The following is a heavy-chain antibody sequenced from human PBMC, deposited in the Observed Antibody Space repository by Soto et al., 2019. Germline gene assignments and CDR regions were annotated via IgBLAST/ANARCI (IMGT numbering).Heavy chain of an antibody. J-gene: IGHJ4*02. CDR2: IYHSGST. CDR1: GGSISSGGYS. D-gene: IGHD1-1*01. Sequence: PSETLSLTCAVSGGSISSGGYSWSWIRQPPGKGLEWIGYIYHSGSTYYNPSLKSRVTISVDRSKNQFSLKLSSATAADTAVYYCARDQGTGDFDYWGQGTLVTVSS. CDR3: ARDQGTGDFDY. V-gene: IGHV4-30-2*01.